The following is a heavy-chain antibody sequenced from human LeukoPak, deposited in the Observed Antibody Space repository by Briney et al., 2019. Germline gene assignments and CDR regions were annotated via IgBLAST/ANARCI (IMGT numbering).Heavy chain of an antibody. CDR1: GVTFSSYS. D-gene: IGHD4/OR15-4a*01. V-gene: IGHV3-48*01. CDR2: ISSSSSTI. J-gene: IGHJ4*02. Sequence: GGSLRLSCAASGVTFSSYSMNWVRQAPGKGLEWVSYISSSSSTIYYADSVKGRFTISRDNSKNTLYLQMNSLRAEDTAVYYCAKPAKTDYVDYWGQGTLVTVSS. CDR3: AKPAKTDYVDY.